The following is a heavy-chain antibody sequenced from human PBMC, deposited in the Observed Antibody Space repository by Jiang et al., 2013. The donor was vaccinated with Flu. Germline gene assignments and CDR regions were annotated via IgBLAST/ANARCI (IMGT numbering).Heavy chain of an antibody. CDR3: TRASPEGYKIY. J-gene: IGHJ4*02. D-gene: IGHD5-24*01. Sequence: SGSGLVKPSETLSLTCTVSDFSITSAYYWGWIRQPPGKGLEWIGSILHSGITSYNPSLKSRLTISPDTSTNQFSLTLTPVTAADTAVYYCTRASPEGYKIYWGQGTLVTVSS. CDR2: ILHSGIT. CDR1: DFSITSAYY. V-gene: IGHV4-38-2*02.